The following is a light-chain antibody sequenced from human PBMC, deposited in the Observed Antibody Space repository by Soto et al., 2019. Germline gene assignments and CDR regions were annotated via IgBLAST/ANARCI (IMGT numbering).Light chain of an antibody. Sequence: DIQMTQSPSSLSASVGDRVTITCQASHDITSFLNWYQHKPGRAPKLLIYDASILEAGVPTRFSGSGSGTQCTFTISSLQPEDVATYYCQHCDYLPIFGPGTTVDFK. CDR2: DAS. CDR1: HDITSF. J-gene: IGKJ3*01. CDR3: QHCDYLPI. V-gene: IGKV1-33*01.